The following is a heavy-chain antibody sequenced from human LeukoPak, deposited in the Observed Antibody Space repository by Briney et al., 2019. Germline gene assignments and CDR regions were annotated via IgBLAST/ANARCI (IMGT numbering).Heavy chain of an antibody. D-gene: IGHD6-13*01. CDR2: IYYSGST. J-gene: IGHJ4*02. CDR1: GGSISSSSYY. CDR3: ARNEGSSSLYYFDY. V-gene: IGHV4-39*01. Sequence: PSETLSLTCTVSGGSISSSSYYWGWIRQPPGKGLEWIGSIYYSGSTYYNPSLKSRVTISVDTSKNQFSLKLSSVTAADTAVYYCARNEGSSSLYYFDYWGQGTLVTVSS.